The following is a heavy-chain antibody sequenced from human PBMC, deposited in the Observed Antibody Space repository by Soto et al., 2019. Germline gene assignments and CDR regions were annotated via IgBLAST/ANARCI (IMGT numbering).Heavy chain of an antibody. V-gene: IGHV3-9*01. CDR1: GFTFDDYA. CDR3: AKYTSLTLTTSYSNFHPADYYMDV. D-gene: IGHD4-4*01. Sequence: GGSLRLSCAASGFTFDDYAMHWVRQAPGKGLEWVSGISWNSGSIGYADSVKGRFTISRDNAKNSLYLQMNSLRAEDTALYYCAKYTSLTLTTSYSNFHPADYYMDVCGKGTTVTVSS. J-gene: IGHJ6*03. CDR2: ISWNSGSI.